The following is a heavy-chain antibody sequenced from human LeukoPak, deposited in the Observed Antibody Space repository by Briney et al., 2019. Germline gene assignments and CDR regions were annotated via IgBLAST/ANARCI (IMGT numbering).Heavy chain of an antibody. Sequence: GGSLRLSCAASGFTFSIDVMHWVRQGPGKGREYVAGIDSSGGSIHYGNSWKDRFNISRDNSKNTVYLEIGSLRAEETAVYYCAREGHSSGHCGAFDLLGQGTMVIVSP. D-gene: IGHD3-22*01. V-gene: IGHV3-64*01. CDR2: IDSSGGSI. J-gene: IGHJ3*01. CDR3: AREGHSSGHCGAFDL. CDR1: GFTFSIDV.